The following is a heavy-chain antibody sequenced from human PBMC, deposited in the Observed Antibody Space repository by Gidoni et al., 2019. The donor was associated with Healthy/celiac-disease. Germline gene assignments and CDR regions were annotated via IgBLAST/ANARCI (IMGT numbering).Heavy chain of an antibody. CDR2: IYYSGST. CDR1: GGSISSSSYY. CDR3: ARPYCSGGSCSFDY. V-gene: IGHV4-39*01. J-gene: IGHJ4*02. Sequence: QLQLQESGPGLVKPSETLSLTCTVSGGSISSSSYYWGWIRQPPGKGLEWIGSIYYSGSTYSHPSLKSRVTISVDTSKNQFSLKLSSVTAADTAVYYCARPYCSGGSCSFDYWGQGTLVTVSS. D-gene: IGHD2-15*01.